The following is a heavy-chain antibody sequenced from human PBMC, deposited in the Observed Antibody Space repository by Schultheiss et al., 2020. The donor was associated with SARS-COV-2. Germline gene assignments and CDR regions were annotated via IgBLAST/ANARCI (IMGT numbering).Heavy chain of an antibody. CDR2: IYHRGST. CDR1: GGSISSYY. J-gene: IGHJ6*03. V-gene: IGHV4-59*12. D-gene: IGHD2-2*01. Sequence: SETLSLTCTVSGGSISSYYWGWIRQPPGKGLEWIGYIYHRGSTYYNPSLKSRVTISVDTSKNQFSLKLSSVTAADTAVYYCARVGEGYCSSTSCYGTYYYMDVWGKGTTVTVSS. CDR3: ARVGEGYCSSTSCYGTYYYMDV.